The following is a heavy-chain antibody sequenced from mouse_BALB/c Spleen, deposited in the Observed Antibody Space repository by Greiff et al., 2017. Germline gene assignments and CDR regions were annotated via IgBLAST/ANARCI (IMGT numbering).Heavy chain of an antibody. CDR2: ISSGGSYT. CDR1: GFTFSSYT. CDR3: ARDHYGPGYYFDY. D-gene: IGHD1-1*01. V-gene: IGHV5-6-4*01. J-gene: IGHJ2*01. Sequence: EVKLMESGGGLVKPGGSLKLSCAASGFTFSSYTMSWVRQTPEKRLEWVATISSGGSYTYYPDSVKGRFTISRDNAKNTLYLQMSSLKSEDTAMYYCARDHYGPGYYFDYWGQGTTLTVSS.